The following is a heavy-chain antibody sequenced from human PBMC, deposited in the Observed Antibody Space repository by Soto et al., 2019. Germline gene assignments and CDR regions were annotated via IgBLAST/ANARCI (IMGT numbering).Heavy chain of an antibody. Sequence: GAAVKVSCKAAGYPFLSYGISWVRQAPGQGLEWMGWISAYNGNTNYAQKLQGRVTMTTDTSTSTAYMELRSLRSDDTAVYYVARVADYGMDVWAQGTTVTVSS. CDR3: ARVADYGMDV. CDR1: GYPFLSYG. V-gene: IGHV1-18*01. CDR2: ISAYNGNT. J-gene: IGHJ6*02.